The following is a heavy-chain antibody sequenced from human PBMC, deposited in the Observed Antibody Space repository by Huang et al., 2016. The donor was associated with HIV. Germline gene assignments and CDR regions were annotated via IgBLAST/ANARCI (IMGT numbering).Heavy chain of an antibody. CDR3: AKHLGGRRGFTFIVLFGAFDM. J-gene: IGHJ3*02. Sequence: EVQLLESGGGLAQPGGSLRLSCTASGFTFGSYAMNWVRTGPVKGLGWGSGTTAGAGSTYDAKSRKGRFTSSRDNSKNTLYLQMNSLRAEDTALYYCAKHLGGRRGFTFIVLFGAFDMWGQGTMVTVSS. CDR2: TTAGAGST. D-gene: IGHD3-3*01. V-gene: IGHV3-23*01. CDR1: GFTFGSYA.